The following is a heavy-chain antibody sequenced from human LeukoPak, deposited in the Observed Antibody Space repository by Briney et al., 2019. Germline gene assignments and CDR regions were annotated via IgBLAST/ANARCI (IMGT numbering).Heavy chain of an antibody. D-gene: IGHD3-3*01. CDR1: GYTFTSYG. Sequence: ASVKVSCKASGYTFTSYGISWVRQAPGQGLEWMGWISAYNGNTNYAQKLQGRVTMTTDTSTSTAYMELRSLRSDDTAVYYCARVITIFGVVTALDYWGQGTLVTVSS. CDR3: ARVITIFGVVTALDY. V-gene: IGHV1-18*01. J-gene: IGHJ4*02. CDR2: ISAYNGNT.